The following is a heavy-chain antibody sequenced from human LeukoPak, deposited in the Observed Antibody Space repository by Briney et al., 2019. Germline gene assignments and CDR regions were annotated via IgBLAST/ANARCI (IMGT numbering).Heavy chain of an antibody. CDR2: IIPSLDVA. J-gene: IGHJ6*03. CDR3: ARGLDIVVVPAANGGYYYYMDV. V-gene: IGHV1-69*02. Sequence: ASVKVSCKASGDTFIPYTFSWVRQAPGQGLEWIGRIIPSLDVANYAHKFQGRVTLSVDRDTATTYMELSSLRSEDTAVYYCARGLDIVVVPAANGGYYYYMDVWGKGTTVTVSS. CDR1: GDTFIPYT. D-gene: IGHD2-2*01.